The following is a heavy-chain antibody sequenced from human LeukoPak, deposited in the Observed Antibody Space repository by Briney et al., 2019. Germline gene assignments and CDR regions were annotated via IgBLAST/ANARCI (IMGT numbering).Heavy chain of an antibody. CDR3: AGATYGDLPYDY. CDR2: ISDSGRS. CDR1: GGSIRSSF. Sequence: PSETLSLTCTVSGGSIRSSFWSWIRQPPGKGLEWIGCISDSGRSHYNPSLKSRVTISVDTSKNQFSLNLSSVTAADTAVYYCAGATYGDLPYDYWGQGTLVTVSS. D-gene: IGHD4-17*01. J-gene: IGHJ4*02. V-gene: IGHV4-59*01.